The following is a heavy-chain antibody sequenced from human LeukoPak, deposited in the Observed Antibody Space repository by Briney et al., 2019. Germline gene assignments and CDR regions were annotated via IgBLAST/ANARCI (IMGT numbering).Heavy chain of an antibody. V-gene: IGHV3-30-3*02. CDR2: ISYDGSNK. CDR3: AKHTSSQPLAYCPDH. CDR1: GFTFSSYA. D-gene: IGHD2-21*01. J-gene: IGHJ4*02. Sequence: GGSLRLSCAASGFTFSSYAMHWVRQAPGKGLEWVAVISYDGSNKYYADSVKGRFTISRDNSKNTLYLQMNSLRAEDTAVYYCAKHTSSQPLAYCPDHWGQGTLVTVSS.